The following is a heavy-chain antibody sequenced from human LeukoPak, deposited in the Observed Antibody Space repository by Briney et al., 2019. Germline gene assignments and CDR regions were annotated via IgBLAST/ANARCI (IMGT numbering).Heavy chain of an antibody. CDR3: ASRYSSGWYG. D-gene: IGHD6-19*01. CDR1: GGSISSSSYY. J-gene: IGHJ4*02. Sequence: SETLSLTCTVSGGSISSSSYYWGWIRQPPGKGLEWIGSIYYSGSTYYNPSLKSRVTIPVDTSKNQFSLKLSSVTAADTAVYYCASRYSSGWYGWGQGTLVTVSS. V-gene: IGHV4-39*01. CDR2: IYYSGST.